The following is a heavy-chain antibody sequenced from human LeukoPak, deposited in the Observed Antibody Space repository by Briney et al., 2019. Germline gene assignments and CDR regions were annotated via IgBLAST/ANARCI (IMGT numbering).Heavy chain of an antibody. J-gene: IGHJ4*02. V-gene: IGHV3-23*01. D-gene: IGHD3-9*01. CDR3: AKDRYDILSGYPNYFDY. CDR2: ISGSGGST. CDR1: GFTFSSYA. Sequence: GGSLRLSCAASGFTFSSYAMSRVRQAPGKGLEWVSAISGSGGSTYYADSVKGRFTISRDNSKNTLYLQMNSLRAEDTAVFYCAKDRYDILSGYPNYFDYWGQGTLVTVSS.